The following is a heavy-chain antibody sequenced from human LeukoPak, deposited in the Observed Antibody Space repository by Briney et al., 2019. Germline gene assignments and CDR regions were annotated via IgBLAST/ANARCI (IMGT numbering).Heavy chain of an antibody. CDR2: IYSAGNT. Sequence: GGSLRLSCAASGFTVSSNYMSWVRQAPGKGLEWVSVIYSAGNTYYADSVQGRFAMSRENPENTLYLQMNSLRAEDTAVYYCARAHDRGYYYGFDYWGQGTLVTVSS. D-gene: IGHD3-22*01. CDR1: GFTVSSNY. J-gene: IGHJ4*02. V-gene: IGHV3-66*01. CDR3: ARAHDRGYYYGFDY.